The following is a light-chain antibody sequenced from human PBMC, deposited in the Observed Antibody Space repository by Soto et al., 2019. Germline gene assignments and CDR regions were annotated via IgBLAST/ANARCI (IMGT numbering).Light chain of an antibody. CDR3: QQYNSYSIT. CDR1: QSISSG. CDR2: DAS. J-gene: IGKJ5*01. Sequence: IQMTQYPSTLSASVGDRVTITCRASQSISSGLAWYQQKPGKAPKLLIYDASSLESGVPSRFSGSGSGTEFTLTISSLQPDDFATYYCQQYNSYSITFGQGTRLEIK. V-gene: IGKV1-5*01.